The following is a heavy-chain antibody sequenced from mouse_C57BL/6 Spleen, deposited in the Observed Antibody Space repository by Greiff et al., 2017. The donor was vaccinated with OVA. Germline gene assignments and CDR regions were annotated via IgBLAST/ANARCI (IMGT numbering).Heavy chain of an antibody. V-gene: IGHV14-4*01. CDR1: GFNIKDDY. J-gene: IGHJ3*01. CDR3: TTPYYYGRGTWFAY. CDR2: IDPENGDT. D-gene: IGHD1-1*01. Sequence: EVHLVESGAELVRPGASVKLSCTASGFNIKDDYMHWVKQRPEQGLEWIGWIDPENGDTEYASKFQGKATITADTSSNTAYLQLSSLTSEDTAVYYCTTPYYYGRGTWFAYWGQGTLVTVSA.